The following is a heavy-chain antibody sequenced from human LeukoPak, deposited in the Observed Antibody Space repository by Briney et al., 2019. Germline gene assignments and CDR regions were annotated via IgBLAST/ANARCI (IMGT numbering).Heavy chain of an antibody. CDR3: ARLSDYYDSSGYYYYFDY. J-gene: IGHJ4*02. CDR2: IYYSGST. V-gene: IGHV4-39*01. CDR1: GSSISSSSYY. Sequence: PSETLSLTCTVSGSSISSSSYYWGWIRQPPGKGLEWIGSIYYSGSTYYNPSLKSRVTISVDTSKNQFSLKLSSVTAADTAVYYCARLSDYYDSSGYYYYFDYWGQGTLVTVSS. D-gene: IGHD3-22*01.